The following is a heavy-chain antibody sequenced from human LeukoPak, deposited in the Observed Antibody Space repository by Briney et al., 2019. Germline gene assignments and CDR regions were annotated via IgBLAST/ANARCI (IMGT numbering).Heavy chain of an antibody. Sequence: SETLSLTCAVYGGSFSGYYWSWIRQPPGKGLEWIGEINHSGSTNYNPSLKSRVTISVDTSKNQFSLKLSSVTAADTAVYYCARGRGTIFGVVIIPPYFDYWGQGTLVTVSS. D-gene: IGHD3-3*01. V-gene: IGHV4-34*01. CDR2: INHSGST. CDR3: ARGRGTIFGVVIIPPYFDY. J-gene: IGHJ4*02. CDR1: GGSFSGYY.